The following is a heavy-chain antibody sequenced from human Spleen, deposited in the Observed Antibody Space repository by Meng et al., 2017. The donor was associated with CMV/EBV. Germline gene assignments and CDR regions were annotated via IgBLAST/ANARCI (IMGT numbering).Heavy chain of an antibody. CDR1: GGSISSGGYY. CDR3: ARDGAHIAMTTVTTGWYFDL. Sequence: SETLSLTCTVSGGSISSGGYYWSWIRQHPGKGLEWIGYIYYSGSTYYNPSLKSRVTISVDTSKNQFSLKLSSVTAADTAVYYCARDGAHIAMTTVTTGWYFDLWGRGTLVTVSS. V-gene: IGHV4-31*03. CDR2: IYYSGST. D-gene: IGHD4-17*01. J-gene: IGHJ2*01.